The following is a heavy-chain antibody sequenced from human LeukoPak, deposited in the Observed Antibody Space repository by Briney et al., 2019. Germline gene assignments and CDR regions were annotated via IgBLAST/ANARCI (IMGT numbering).Heavy chain of an antibody. J-gene: IGHJ6*03. V-gene: IGHV3-48*04. CDR2: ISSISSSST. CDR1: GFTFSSYS. D-gene: IGHD4-11*01. Sequence: GGSLRLSCAASGFTFSSYSMNWVRQAPGKGLEWVSYISSISSSSTYYADSVKGRFTISRDNAKNSLYLQMGSLRPEDMAVYYCARGNSNYFHYYYMDVWGKGTTVTVSS. CDR3: ARGNSNYFHYYYMDV.